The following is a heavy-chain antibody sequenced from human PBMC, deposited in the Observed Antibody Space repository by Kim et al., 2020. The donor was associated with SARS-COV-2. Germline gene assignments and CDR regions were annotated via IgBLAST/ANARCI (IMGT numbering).Heavy chain of an antibody. D-gene: IGHD6-19*01. V-gene: IGHV1-69*04. J-gene: IGHJ4*02. Sequence: FQGRVTITADKSTSTAYMELSSLRSEDTAVYYCARGREQWLVPATKYYFDYWGQGTLVTVSS. CDR3: ARGREQWLVPATKYYFDY.